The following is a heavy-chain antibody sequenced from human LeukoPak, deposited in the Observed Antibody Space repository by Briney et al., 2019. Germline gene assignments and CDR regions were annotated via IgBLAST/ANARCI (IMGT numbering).Heavy chain of an antibody. CDR3: AREVQQLVRGYYYGMDV. J-gene: IGHJ6*02. CDR1: GGSISSSSYY. CDR2: IYYSGST. V-gene: IGHV4-31*03. D-gene: IGHD6-13*01. Sequence: TASETLSLTCTVSGGSISSSSYYWSWIRQHPGKGLEWIGYIYYSGSTYYNPSLKSRVTISVDTSKNQFSLKLSSVTAADTAVYYCAREVQQLVRGYYYGMDVWGQGTTVTVSS.